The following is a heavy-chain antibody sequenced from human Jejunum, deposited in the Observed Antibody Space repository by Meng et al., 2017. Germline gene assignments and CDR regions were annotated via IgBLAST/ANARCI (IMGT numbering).Heavy chain of an antibody. CDR3: ARGFGEQWLFYVFDY. J-gene: IGHJ4*02. D-gene: IGHD6-19*01. CDR1: GFTFTTYE. Sequence: GESLKISCVASGFTFTTYEMNWARQAPGKGLEGISYIDSRSHTISYADSVKGRFTISRDNAKNSLYLHMNSLRAEDTAVYFCARGFGEQWLFYVFDYWGQGSLVTVSS. CDR2: IDSRSHTI. V-gene: IGHV3-48*03.